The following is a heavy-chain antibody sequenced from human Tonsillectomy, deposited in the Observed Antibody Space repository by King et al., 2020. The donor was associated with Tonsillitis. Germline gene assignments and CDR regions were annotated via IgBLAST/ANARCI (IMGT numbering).Heavy chain of an antibody. J-gene: IGHJ4*02. CDR3: AKDPGTVIITDASY. D-gene: IGHD3-16*01. CDR2: ISYDGSNK. CDR1: GFTCSSYG. V-gene: IGHV3-30*18. Sequence: VQLVESGGGVVQPGRSLRLSCAASGFTCSSYGMHWVRQAPCKGLEWVAVISYDGSNKDHADSVKGRFTISRDNSKNTLYLQMDSRRVEDTAVYYCAKDPGTVIITDASYWGQGTLVTVSS.